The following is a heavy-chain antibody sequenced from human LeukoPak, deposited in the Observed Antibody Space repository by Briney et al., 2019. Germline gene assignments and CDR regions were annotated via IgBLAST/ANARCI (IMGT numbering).Heavy chain of an antibody. CDR3: ARGAGYSSSWYRGYDAFDI. CDR2: INPNSGGT. J-gene: IGHJ3*02. V-gene: IGHV1-2*02. Sequence: ASVKVSCKASGYTFTDYYMHWVRQAPGQGLEWMGWINPNSGGTNYARKFQGRVTMTRDTSISTAYMELSRLRSDDTAVYYCARGAGYSSSWYRGYDAFDIWGQGTMVTVSS. CDR1: GYTFTDYY. D-gene: IGHD6-13*01.